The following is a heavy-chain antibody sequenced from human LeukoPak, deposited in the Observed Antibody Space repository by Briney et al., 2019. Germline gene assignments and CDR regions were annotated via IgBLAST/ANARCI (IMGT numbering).Heavy chain of an antibody. CDR1: GGSISSYY. CDR3: ARIAVADYDAFDI. V-gene: IGHV4-4*08. CDR2: IYTSGST. Sequence: SETLSLTCTVSGGSISSYYWSWIRQPPGKGLEWIGYIYTSGSTNYNPSLKSRVTMSVDTSKNQFSLKLSSVTAADTAVYYCARIAVADYDAFDIWGQGTMVTVSS. J-gene: IGHJ3*02. D-gene: IGHD6-19*01.